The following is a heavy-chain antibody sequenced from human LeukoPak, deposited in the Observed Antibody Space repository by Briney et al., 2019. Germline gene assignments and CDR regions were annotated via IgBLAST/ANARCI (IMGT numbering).Heavy chain of an antibody. CDR1: GFTVSSNP. CDR3: ARGGLPANWYFFDH. V-gene: IGHV3-66*01. CDR2: IFSGGST. Sequence: GGSLRLSCVASGFTVSSNPMSWVRQAPGKGLEWVSIIFSGGSTYYADSVKGRFAISRDNSKNTVYLQMNSLRAEDTAVYYCARGGLPANWYFFDHWGQGTLVTVSS. D-gene: IGHD1-1*01. J-gene: IGHJ4*02.